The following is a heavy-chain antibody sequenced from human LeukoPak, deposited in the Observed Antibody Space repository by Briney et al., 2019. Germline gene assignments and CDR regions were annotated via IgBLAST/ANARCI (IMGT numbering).Heavy chain of an antibody. CDR1: GASISSGTYY. J-gene: IGHJ3*02. CDR3: AREGGLPPHAFDI. CDR2: IYTSGST. V-gene: IGHV4-61*02. D-gene: IGHD3-16*01. Sequence: SETLSLTCTVSGASISSGTYYWSWIRQPAGKGLEWIGRIYTSGSTNYNPSLKSRVTISVDTSKNQFSLKLSSVTAADTAVYYCAREGGLPPHAFDIWGQGTMVTVSS.